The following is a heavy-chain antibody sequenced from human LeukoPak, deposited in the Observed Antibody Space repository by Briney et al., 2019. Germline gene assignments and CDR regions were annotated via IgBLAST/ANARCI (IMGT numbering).Heavy chain of an antibody. Sequence: DPSETLSLTYAVSGDSVSSDSYYWHWIRRSPGKGLEWVGVVYYSGSTKYNPSLKSRFAMSIDTSKNQVSLRLRSVTAADTAMYFCVREASTSYYDSSGYYRQTETFDVWGLGTMVTASS. D-gene: IGHD3-22*01. CDR3: VREASTSYYDSSGYYRQTETFDV. J-gene: IGHJ3*01. CDR2: VYYSGST. CDR1: GDSVSSDSYY. V-gene: IGHV4-61*01.